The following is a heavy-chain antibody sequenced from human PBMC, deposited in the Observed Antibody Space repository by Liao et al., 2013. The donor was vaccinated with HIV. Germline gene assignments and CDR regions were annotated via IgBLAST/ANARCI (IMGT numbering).Heavy chain of an antibody. CDR2: VYKDGNT. CDR3: ARGSGFSGYDSGAFDI. J-gene: IGHJ3*02. V-gene: IGHV4-4*07. D-gene: IGHD5-12*01. CDR1: GSMSFYY. Sequence: QVQLQESGPGLVKPSETLSLTCTVSGSMSFYYWNWVRQPAGEELEWIGRVYKDGNTNYNPSFESRVTMSVDMSKNQISLQLTSVTAADTAMYYCARGSGFSGYDSGAFDIWGQGTMVTVSS.